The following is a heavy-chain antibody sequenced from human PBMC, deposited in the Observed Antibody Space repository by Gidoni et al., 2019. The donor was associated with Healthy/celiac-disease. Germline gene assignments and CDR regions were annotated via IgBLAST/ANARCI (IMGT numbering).Heavy chain of an antibody. J-gene: IGHJ4*02. D-gene: IGHD2-15*01. CDR2: IRSKANSYAT. V-gene: IGHV3-73*01. Sequence: VRQASGKGLEWVGRIRSKANSYATAYAASVKGRFTISRDDSKNTAYLQMNSLKTEDTAVYYCTRRSGGDSDYWGQGTLVTVSS. CDR3: TRRSGGDSDY.